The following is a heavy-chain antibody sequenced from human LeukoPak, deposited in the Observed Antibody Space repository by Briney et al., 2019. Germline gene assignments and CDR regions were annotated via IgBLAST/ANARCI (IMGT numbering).Heavy chain of an antibody. CDR1: QFTFTTYA. CDR3: AKVATWTYFDS. CDR2: IGDSGVPT. D-gene: IGHD3/OR15-3a*01. Sequence: PGGSLRLSCAASQFTFTTYAMSWVRQAPGRGLEWVSSIGDSGVPTYYADSVKGRFTISRDNSQNTLNLQMNSLGADDTAVYYCAKVATWTYFDSWGQGTLVTVSS. J-gene: IGHJ4*02. V-gene: IGHV3-23*01.